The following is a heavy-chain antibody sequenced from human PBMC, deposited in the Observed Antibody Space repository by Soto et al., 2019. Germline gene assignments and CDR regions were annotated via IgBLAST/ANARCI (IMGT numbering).Heavy chain of an antibody. CDR3: AAGWETVDATTYYYYGLDV. CDR1: GASVSGGGYS. Sequence: HLQESGSGLVKPLETLTLTCAVSGASVSGGGYSWNWIRQSPGKGLEWIVYIYHFGSIYYNPSLKSRVTISVDRSKNQFSLKLTSVTAADTAVYFCAAGWETVDATTYYYYGLDVWGLGNTVTVSS. V-gene: IGHV4-30-2*06. J-gene: IGHJ6*02. D-gene: IGHD1-26*01. CDR2: IYHFGSI.